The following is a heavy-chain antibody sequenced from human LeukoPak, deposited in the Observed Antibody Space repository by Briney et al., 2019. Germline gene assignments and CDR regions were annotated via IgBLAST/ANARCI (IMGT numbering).Heavy chain of an antibody. D-gene: IGHD2-2*01. CDR1: GFTFSSYS. Sequence: PGGSLRLSGAASGFTFSSYSMNWVRQPPGKGLEWIGEINHSGSTNYNPSLKSRVTISVDTSKNQFSLKLSSVTAADTAVYYCARVVGPYYYYMDVWGKGTTVTVSS. J-gene: IGHJ6*03. CDR2: INHSGST. CDR3: ARVVGPYYYYMDV. V-gene: IGHV4-34*08.